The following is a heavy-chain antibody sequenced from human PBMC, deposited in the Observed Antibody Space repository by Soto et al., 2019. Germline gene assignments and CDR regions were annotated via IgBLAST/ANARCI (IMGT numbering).Heavy chain of an antibody. CDR3: ARVPSYSSGWHDYYYYGMVV. CDR1: GGTFSSYA. CDR2: IIPIFGTA. Sequence: QVQLVQSGADVKKPGSSVKVSCKASGGTFSSYAISWVRQGPGQGLEWLGGIIPIFGTANYAQKFQGRVTITADESTSTAYMELSSLRSEDTAVYYCARVPSYSSGWHDYYYYGMVVWGQGTTVTVSS. J-gene: IGHJ6*02. D-gene: IGHD6-19*01. V-gene: IGHV1-69*12.